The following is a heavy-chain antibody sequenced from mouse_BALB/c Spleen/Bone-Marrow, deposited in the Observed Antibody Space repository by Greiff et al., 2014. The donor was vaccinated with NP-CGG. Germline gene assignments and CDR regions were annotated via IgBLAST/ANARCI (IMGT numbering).Heavy chain of an antibody. CDR3: ARERYGYDEWYFDV. J-gene: IGHJ1*01. D-gene: IGHD2-2*01. CDR1: GYTFTNYW. Sequence: DLVKPGASVKLSCKASGYTFTNYWINWIKQRPGQGLEWIGRIAPGSGSTYYNEMFKGKTTLTVDTSSSTAYIQLSSLSPKDLDVYFCARERYGYDEWYFDVWGAGTTVTVSS. V-gene: IGHV1S41*01. CDR2: IAPGSGST.